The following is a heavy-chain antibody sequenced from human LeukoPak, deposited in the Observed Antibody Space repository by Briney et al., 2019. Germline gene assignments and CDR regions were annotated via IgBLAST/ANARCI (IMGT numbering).Heavy chain of an antibody. CDR2: IIPIFGTA. CDR3: ATFEYSSSSFDY. CDR1: GGTFSSYA. D-gene: IGHD6-6*01. Sequence: SVKVSCKASGGTFSSYAISWVRQAPGQGLEWMGRIIPIFGTANYAQKFRGRVTITTDESTSTAYMELSSLRSEDTAVYYCATFEYSSSSFDYWGQGTLVTVSS. J-gene: IGHJ4*02. V-gene: IGHV1-69*05.